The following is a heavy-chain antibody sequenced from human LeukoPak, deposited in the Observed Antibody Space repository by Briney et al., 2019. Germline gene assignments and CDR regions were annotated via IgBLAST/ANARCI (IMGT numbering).Heavy chain of an antibody. Sequence: GASVKVSCKASGGTFSSYAISWVRQAPGQGLEWMGGIIPIFGTANYAQKFQGRVTITTDESTSTAYMELSSLRSEDTAVYYCANTGYCSSTSCYKADAFDIWGQGTMVTVSS. V-gene: IGHV1-69*05. CDR2: IIPIFGTA. D-gene: IGHD2-2*02. CDR1: GGTFSSYA. CDR3: ANTGYCSSTSCYKADAFDI. J-gene: IGHJ3*02.